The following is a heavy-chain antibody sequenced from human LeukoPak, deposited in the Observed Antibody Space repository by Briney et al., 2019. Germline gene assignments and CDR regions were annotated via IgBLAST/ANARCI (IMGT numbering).Heavy chain of an antibody. CDR3: ANPNSRKTTRGAFDI. Sequence: PGRSLRLSCAASGFTFSSYAMHWVRQAPGKGLEWVAVISYDGSNKYYADSVKGRFTISRDNSKNTLYLQMNSLRAEDTAVYYCANPNSRKTTRGAFDIWGQGTMVTVSS. V-gene: IGHV3-30-3*01. CDR1: GFTFSSYA. D-gene: IGHD1-26*01. J-gene: IGHJ3*02. CDR2: ISYDGSNK.